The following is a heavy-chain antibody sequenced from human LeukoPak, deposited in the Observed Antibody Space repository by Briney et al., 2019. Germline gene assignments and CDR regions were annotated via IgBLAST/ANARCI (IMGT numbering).Heavy chain of an antibody. D-gene: IGHD4-23*01. CDR1: GFSFNSYG. V-gene: IGHV3-30*18. CDR3: AKDRGTTVVIDY. CDR2: ISYDGSNK. Sequence: GRSLRLSCAASGFSFNSYGMHWVRQGPGKRLEWVAVISYDGSNKYYTDSVKGRFTISRDNSKNTLYLQMNSLRAEDTAVYYCAKDRGTTVVIDYWGQGTLVTVSS. J-gene: IGHJ4*02.